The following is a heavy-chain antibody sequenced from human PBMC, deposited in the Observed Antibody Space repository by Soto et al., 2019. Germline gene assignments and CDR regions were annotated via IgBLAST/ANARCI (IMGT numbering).Heavy chain of an antibody. CDR3: AGGYCSSTSCYSPPYYYYMDV. Sequence: SETLSLTCTVSGGSISSYYWSWIRQPPGKGLEWIGYIYYSGSTNYNPSLKSRVTISVDTSKNQFSLKLSSVTAADTAVYYCAGGYCSSTSCYSPPYYYYMDVWGKGTTVTVSS. V-gene: IGHV4-59*01. D-gene: IGHD2-2*01. J-gene: IGHJ6*03. CDR2: IYYSGST. CDR1: GGSISSYY.